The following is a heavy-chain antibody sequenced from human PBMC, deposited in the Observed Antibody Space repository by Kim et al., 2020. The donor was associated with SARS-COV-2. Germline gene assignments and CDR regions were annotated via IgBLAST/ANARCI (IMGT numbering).Heavy chain of an antibody. V-gene: IGHV4-59*13. D-gene: IGHD6-13*01. CDR3: ALRSSWYGYFDY. CDR2: IYYSGST. J-gene: IGHJ4*02. CDR1: VGSISSYY. Sequence: SETLSLTCTVSVGSISSYYWSWIRQPPGKGLEWIGYIYYSGSTNYNPSLKSRVTISVDTSKNQFSLKLSSVTAADTAVYYCALRSSWYGYFDYWGQGTLVTVSS.